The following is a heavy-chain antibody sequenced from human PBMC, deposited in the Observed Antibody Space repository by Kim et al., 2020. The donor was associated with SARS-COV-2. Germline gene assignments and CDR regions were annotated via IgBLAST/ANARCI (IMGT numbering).Heavy chain of an antibody. V-gene: IGHV3-30*18. CDR1: GFTFSSYG. CDR3: AKEAVLLWFGELFTMDV. D-gene: IGHD3-10*01. CDR2: ISYDGSNK. Sequence: GGSLRLSCAASGFTFSSYGMHWVRQAPGKGLEWVAVISYDGSNKYYADSVKGRFTISRDNSKNTLYLQMNSLRAEDTAVYYCAKEAVLLWFGELFTMDV. J-gene: IGHJ6*01.